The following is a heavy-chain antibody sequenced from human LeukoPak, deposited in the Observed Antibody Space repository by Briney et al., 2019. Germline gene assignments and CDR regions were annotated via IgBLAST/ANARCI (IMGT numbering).Heavy chain of an antibody. D-gene: IGHD1-26*01. CDR1: GFTVSSNY. V-gene: IGHV3-53*01. Sequence: GGSLRLSCAASGFTVSSNYMSWVRQAPGKGLEWVSVIYSGGNTYYADSVKGRFTISRDNSKNTLYLQMNNLRAEDTAVYYCARGGGYYAIDYWGQGTLVTVSS. CDR3: ARGGGYYAIDY. CDR2: IYSGGNT. J-gene: IGHJ4*02.